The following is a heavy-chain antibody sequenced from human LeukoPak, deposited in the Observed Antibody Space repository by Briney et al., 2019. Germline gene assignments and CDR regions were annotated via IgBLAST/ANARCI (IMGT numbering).Heavy chain of an antibody. J-gene: IGHJ3*02. CDR2: MNPNSGNT. CDR1: GYTFTICD. V-gene: IGHV1-8*01. Sequence: ASVKLSCKASGYTFTICDINWVRQATGQGLEWMGWMNPNSGNTGYAQKFQGRVTMTRNTSISTAYMELSSLRSEDTAVYYCARVAKRSLDYYGSGTDAFDIWGQGTMVTVSS. CDR3: ARVAKRSLDYYGSGTDAFDI. D-gene: IGHD3-10*01.